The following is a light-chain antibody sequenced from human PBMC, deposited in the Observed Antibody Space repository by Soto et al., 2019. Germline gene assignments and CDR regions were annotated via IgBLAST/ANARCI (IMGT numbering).Light chain of an antibody. CDR2: DVS. Sequence: QSALTQPRSVSGSPGQSVTISCTGTSSDVGGYNYVSWYQQHPGKAPKLMIYDVSKRPAGVPDRFSGSKSGNTASLTISGLPAEDEADYYCCSYAGSQLVFGTGTKLTVL. CDR3: CSYAGSQLV. J-gene: IGLJ1*01. CDR1: SSDVGGYNY. V-gene: IGLV2-11*01.